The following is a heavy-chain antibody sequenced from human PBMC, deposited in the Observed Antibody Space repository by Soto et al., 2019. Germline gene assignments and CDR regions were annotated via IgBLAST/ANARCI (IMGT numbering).Heavy chain of an antibody. J-gene: IGHJ6*02. CDR2: IWYDGSNK. CDR1: GFTFSSYG. V-gene: IGHV3-33*01. CDR3: ARWPRILYYYYGMDV. Sequence: QVQLVESGGGVVQPGRSLRLSCAASGFTFSSYGMHWVRQAPGKGLEWVAVIWYDGSNKYYADSVKGRFTISRDNSKNTLCLQMNSLRAEDTAVYYCARWPRILYYYYGMDVWGQGTTVTVSS.